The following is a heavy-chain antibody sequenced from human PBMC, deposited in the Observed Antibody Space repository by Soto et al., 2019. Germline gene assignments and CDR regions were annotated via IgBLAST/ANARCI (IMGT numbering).Heavy chain of an antibody. Sequence: GGSLRLSCAASGFTFDDYAMHWVRQAPGKGLEWVSGISWNSGSIGYADSVKGRFTISRDNAKNSLYLQMNSLRAEDTALYYCAKDEGGYYYYMDVWGKGTTVTVSS. J-gene: IGHJ6*03. CDR3: AKDEGGYYYYMDV. CDR2: ISWNSGSI. CDR1: GFTFDDYA. D-gene: IGHD1-26*01. V-gene: IGHV3-9*01.